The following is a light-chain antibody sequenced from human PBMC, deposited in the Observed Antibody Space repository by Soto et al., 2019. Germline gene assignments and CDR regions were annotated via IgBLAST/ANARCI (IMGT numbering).Light chain of an antibody. CDR3: QQYGGSSFS. J-gene: IGKJ2*03. CDR2: DAS. CDR1: QSVSSGH. Sequence: EIVLTQSPGTLSLSPGERATLSCRASQSVSSGHLAWYQQKPGQAPRLLMYDASSRATGIPDRFSGSGSGTDFTLTISRLEPEDFAVYYCQQYGGSSFSFGPGTNLEIK. V-gene: IGKV3-20*01.